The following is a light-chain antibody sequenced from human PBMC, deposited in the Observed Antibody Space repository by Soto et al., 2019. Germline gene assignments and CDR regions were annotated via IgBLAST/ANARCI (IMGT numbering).Light chain of an antibody. V-gene: IGKV1-5*01. J-gene: IGKJ2*01. CDR3: QQYKNMYT. CDR1: QSITGW. Sequence: DIRMTQSPSTLSASVGDRVTITCRASQSITGWLAWYQQKAGKAPKLLIYDASSLETGVPSRFRGSGSGTEYILTISGLQPDDVANYYCQQYKNMYTFGQGTKLEIK. CDR2: DAS.